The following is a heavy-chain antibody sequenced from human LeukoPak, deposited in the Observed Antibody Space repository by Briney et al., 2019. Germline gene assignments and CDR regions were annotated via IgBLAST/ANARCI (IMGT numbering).Heavy chain of an antibody. CDR3: TRDSSGWYYYYYYYYMDV. V-gene: IGHV3-21*01. CDR2: ISSSSSYT. CDR1: GFTFSSYS. Sequence: GGSLRLSCAASGFTFSSYSMNWGRQAPGKGLEWVSSISSSSSYTYYADSAKGRFTISRDNAKNSLYLQINSLRLEDTAVYYCTRDSSGWYYYYYYYYMDVWGKGTTVTVSS. D-gene: IGHD6-19*01. J-gene: IGHJ6*03.